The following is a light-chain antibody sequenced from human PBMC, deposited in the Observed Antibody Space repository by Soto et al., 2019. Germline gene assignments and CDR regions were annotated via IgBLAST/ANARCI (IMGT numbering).Light chain of an antibody. V-gene: IGKV1-6*01. CDR2: AAS. Sequence: AIQVTQSPSSLSASVGDRVTITCRTSQGIRSALGWYQQKPGKVPQLLIYAASTLQSGVPSRFRGSGSGRDFTLTISSLQPEDFATYYFFLGYAYFWEFGQGTQVAIK. CDR3: FLGYAYFWE. CDR1: QGIRSA. J-gene: IGKJ1*01.